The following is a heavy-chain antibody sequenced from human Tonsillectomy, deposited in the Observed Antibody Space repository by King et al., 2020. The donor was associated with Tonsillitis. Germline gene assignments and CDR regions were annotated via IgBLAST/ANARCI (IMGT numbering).Heavy chain of an antibody. CDR2: ISDTSSYI. D-gene: IGHD3-22*01. CDR1: GFTFSSYS. Sequence: VQLVESGGGLVKPGGSLRLSCAASGFTFSSYSMNWVRQAPGRGLEWVSSISDTSSYIFYADSLKVRLTISRDNAKNSLYLQMNSLRAEDTAVYYCARDSLALRGSSGYSPFDYWGQGTLVTVSS. CDR3: ARDSLALRGSSGYSPFDY. J-gene: IGHJ4*02. V-gene: IGHV3-21*01.